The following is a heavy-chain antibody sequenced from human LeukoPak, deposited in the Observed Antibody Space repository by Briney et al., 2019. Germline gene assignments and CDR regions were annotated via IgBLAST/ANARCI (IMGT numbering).Heavy chain of an antibody. V-gene: IGHV3-21*01. CDR2: IGTSSSDK. D-gene: IGHD3-22*01. J-gene: IGHJ4*02. CDR3: ARDRSPLYYDSRGYDF. Sequence: GGSLRLSCAASGFAFSSYSMTWVRQAPGKGLEWVSSIGTSSSDKAYADSVKGRFTISRDNAMKSVYLQMNSPRAEDTAVYYCARDRSPLYYDSRGYDFGGQGTLVTVSS. CDR1: GFAFSSYS.